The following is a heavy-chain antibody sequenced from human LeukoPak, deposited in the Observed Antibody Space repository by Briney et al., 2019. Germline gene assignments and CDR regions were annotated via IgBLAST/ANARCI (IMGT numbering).Heavy chain of an antibody. CDR1: GFTFSSYS. D-gene: IGHD4-17*01. Sequence: GGSLRLSCAASGFTFSSYSRNWVRQAPGKGLEWVSSISSSSSYIYYADSVKGRFTISRDNAKNSLYLQMNSLRAEDTAVYYCASTYGAANEFDYWGQGTLVTVSS. CDR3: ASTYGAANEFDY. J-gene: IGHJ4*02. V-gene: IGHV3-21*01. CDR2: ISSSSSYI.